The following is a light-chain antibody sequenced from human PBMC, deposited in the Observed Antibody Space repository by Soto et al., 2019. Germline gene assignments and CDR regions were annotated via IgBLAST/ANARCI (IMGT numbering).Light chain of an antibody. J-gene: IGLJ3*02. CDR2: YDS. Sequence: SYELTQPPSVSVAPGKTASITCGATNIGSESVHWYQQKPGQAPLLVLYYDSARPSGIPERFSGSNSGNTATLTISRVEAGDEADYFCQVWDASSDQQVFGGGTKLTVL. CDR1: NIGSES. CDR3: QVWDASSDQQV. V-gene: IGLV3-21*04.